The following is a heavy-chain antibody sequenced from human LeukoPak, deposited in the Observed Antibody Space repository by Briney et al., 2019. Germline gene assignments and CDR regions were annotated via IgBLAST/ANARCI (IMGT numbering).Heavy chain of an antibody. CDR2: IYYSGST. CDR1: GDSISSDGYY. CDR3: AREVTAIPWDAFDI. J-gene: IGHJ3*02. Sequence: SQTLSLTCTVSGDSISSDGYYWSWIRQHPGKGLEWIGYIYYSGSTYYNPSLKSRVTISVDTSKNQFSLKLSSVTAADTAVYYCAREVTAIPWDAFDIWGQGTMVTVSS. D-gene: IGHD2-21*02. V-gene: IGHV4-31*03.